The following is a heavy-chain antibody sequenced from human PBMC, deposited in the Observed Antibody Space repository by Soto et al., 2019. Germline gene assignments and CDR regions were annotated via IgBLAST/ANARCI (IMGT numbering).Heavy chain of an antibody. CDR1: GGSISSGGYS. J-gene: IGHJ4*02. V-gene: IGHV4-30-2*02. CDR2: IYHSVST. D-gene: IGHD5-18*01. CDR3: ASERPAMGPLGY. Sequence: SETLSLTCAVSGGSISSGGYSWSWIRQPPGKGLEWIAYIYHSVSTYYNPSLKSRVTISVDTSKNQFSLKLSSVTAADTAVYYCASERPAMGPLGYWGQGTLVTVSS.